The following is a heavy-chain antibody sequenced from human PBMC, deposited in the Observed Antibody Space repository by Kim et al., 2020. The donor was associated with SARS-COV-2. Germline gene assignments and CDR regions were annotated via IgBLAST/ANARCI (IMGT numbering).Heavy chain of an antibody. J-gene: IGHJ4*02. CDR3: ARVSPTRYCGGDCTEGY. Sequence: GGSLRLSCAASGFTFNSYAMSWVRQAPGKGLEWVSTISGSGGSTYYADSVKGRSTVSRDNSKNTLYLQMNSLRAEDTAVYYCARVSPTRYCGGDCTEGYWGQGTLVTVSS. CDR2: ISGSGGST. D-gene: IGHD2-21*02. V-gene: IGHV3-23*01. CDR1: GFTFNSYA.